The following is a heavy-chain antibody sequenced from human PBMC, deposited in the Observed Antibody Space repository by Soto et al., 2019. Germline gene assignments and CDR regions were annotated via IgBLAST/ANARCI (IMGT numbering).Heavy chain of an antibody. J-gene: IGHJ4*02. Sequence: GASVKVSCKASGGTFSIYAIIWVRQAPGQGLEWMGGIIPIFGTANYAQKFQGRVTITEDESTNTAYMELSSLRSEDTAVYYCATVAEWELLLHWGQGTLVTVSS. CDR1: GGTFSIYA. CDR2: IIPIFGTA. D-gene: IGHD1-26*01. CDR3: ATVAEWELLLH. V-gene: IGHV1-69*13.